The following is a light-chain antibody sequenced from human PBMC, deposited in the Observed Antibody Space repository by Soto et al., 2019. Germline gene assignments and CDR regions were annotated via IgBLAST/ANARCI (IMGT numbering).Light chain of an antibody. J-gene: IGKJ5*01. CDR2: GAS. CDR3: QQYNNWPF. V-gene: IGKV3-15*01. Sequence: EIVMTQSPATLSVSPGERATLSCRASQSVSSNLAWYQQKPGQAPRLLIYGASTRATGIPARFSGSGSGTKFTLTISSLQSEDFAVYYCQQYNNWPFFGQGTRLEI. CDR1: QSVSSN.